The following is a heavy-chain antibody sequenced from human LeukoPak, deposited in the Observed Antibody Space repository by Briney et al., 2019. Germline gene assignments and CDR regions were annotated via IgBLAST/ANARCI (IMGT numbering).Heavy chain of an antibody. CDR1: GFTFSSYG. V-gene: IGHV3-33*01. CDR3: ARETAGGYAFDY. J-gene: IGHJ4*02. D-gene: IGHD2-2*01. Sequence: GGSLRLSCAASGFTFSSYGMHWVRQAPGKGLEWVAVIWYDGSNKYYADSVKGRFTISRDNSKNTLYLQMNSLRAEDTAVYYCARETAGGYAFDYWGQGTLVTVSS. CDR2: IWYDGSNK.